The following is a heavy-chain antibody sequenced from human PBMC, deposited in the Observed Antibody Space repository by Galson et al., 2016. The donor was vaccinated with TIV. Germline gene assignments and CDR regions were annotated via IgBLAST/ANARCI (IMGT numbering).Heavy chain of an antibody. CDR1: GYSFTDYY. Sequence: SVKVSCKASGYSFTDYYIHWVRQAPGQGFEWMGWVNPKSGDTNYAQKFQGRVAMTRDTSINTAYMELSRLRSDDTAVYYCARDGLDMTTVVALPDYWGQGTLVTVSS. J-gene: IGHJ4*02. CDR2: VNPKSGDT. V-gene: IGHV1-2*02. CDR3: ARDGLDMTTVVALPDY. D-gene: IGHD3/OR15-3a*01.